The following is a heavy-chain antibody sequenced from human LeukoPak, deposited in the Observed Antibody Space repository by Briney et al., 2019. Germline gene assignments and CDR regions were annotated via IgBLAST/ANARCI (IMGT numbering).Heavy chain of an antibody. CDR2: IYYSGNT. D-gene: IGHD1-1*01. CDR3: ARINWNYFDY. CDR1: GGSISSYY. V-gene: IGHV4-59*08. Sequence: SETLSLTCTVSGGSISSYYWSWVRQPPGKGLEWIGYIYYSGNTNYNPSLKSRLTMSADRSRNQFSLNLNSVAAADTAVYYCARINWNYFDYWGQGILVTVSS. J-gene: IGHJ4*02.